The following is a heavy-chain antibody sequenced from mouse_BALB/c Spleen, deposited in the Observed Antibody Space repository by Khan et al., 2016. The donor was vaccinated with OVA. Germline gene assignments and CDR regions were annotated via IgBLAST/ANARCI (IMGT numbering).Heavy chain of an antibody. J-gene: IGHJ3*01. CDR2: ISPGSVTT. CDR3: ARRDFCISYPGFAY. CDR1: GYSFTDYI. V-gene: IGHV1-77*01. Sequence: VQLQESGPDLVKPGASVKMSCKASGYSFTDYIITWVKQRPGQGLEWIGEISPGSVTTYYNEKFKGKATLTADKSSNTAFMQLSSLTSEDSAVYFCARRDFCISYPGFAYCGQATLVTVSA. D-gene: IGHD1-1*01.